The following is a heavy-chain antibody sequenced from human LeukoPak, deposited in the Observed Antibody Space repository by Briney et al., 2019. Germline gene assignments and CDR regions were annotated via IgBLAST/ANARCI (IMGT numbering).Heavy chain of an antibody. CDR2: IYSGGST. Sequence: PGGSLRLSCAASGFTVSSNYMSWVRQAPGKGLEWVSVIYSGGSTYYADSVKGRFTISRDNSKNTLYLQMNSLRAEDTAVYYCARDPQGYGMDVWGQGTTVTVSS. CDR3: ARDPQGYGMDV. J-gene: IGHJ6*02. V-gene: IGHV3-66*01. CDR1: GFTVSSNY.